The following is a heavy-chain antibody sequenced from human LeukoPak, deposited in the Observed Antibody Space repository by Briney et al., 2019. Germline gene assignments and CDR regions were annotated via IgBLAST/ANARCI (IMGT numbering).Heavy chain of an antibody. CDR3: ARHVDYSRNYYYYGMDV. Sequence: SETLSLTCTVSGGSMSNIYWSWIRQPPGKGLEYIGLVHYSGHANYNPSLKSRVTLSLDMSKNHFSLKVNSVTAADTAVYFCARHVDYSRNYYYYGMDVWGQGTTVTVSS. V-gene: IGHV4-59*08. J-gene: IGHJ6*02. CDR1: GGSMSNIY. CDR2: VHYSGHA. D-gene: IGHD4-11*01.